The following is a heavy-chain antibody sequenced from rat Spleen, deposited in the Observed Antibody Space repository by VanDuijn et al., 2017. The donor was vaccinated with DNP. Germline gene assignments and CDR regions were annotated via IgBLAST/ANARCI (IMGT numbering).Heavy chain of an antibody. V-gene: IGHV5-31*01. CDR2: ITSSGGST. Sequence: EVQLVESGGDLVQPGRSLKLSCVASGFTFNNYWMTWIRQVPGKGLEWVASITSSGGSTYYPDSVKGRFTISRDNAKNTLYLQMNSLQTEDTAIYFCTRERGYGGNQPLLDYWGQGVMVSVSS. J-gene: IGHJ2*01. CDR1: GFTFNNYW. CDR3: TRERGYGGNQPLLDY. D-gene: IGHD1-11*01.